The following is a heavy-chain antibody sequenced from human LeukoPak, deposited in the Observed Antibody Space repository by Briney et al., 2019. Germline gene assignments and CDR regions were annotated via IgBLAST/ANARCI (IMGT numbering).Heavy chain of an antibody. J-gene: IGHJ6*02. CDR1: GASITAYY. D-gene: IGHD2-2*01. CDR2: IYSTGDTDH. CDR3: ARERDIVLVPGATVPYGMDV. Sequence: SETLSLTCTVSGASITAYYWTWIRQSAGEGLEFIGRIYSTGDTDHNYNPSLASRVTISGDTSKNQVSLRLKSVTAADTAVYFCARERDIVLVPGATVPYGMDVWGQGTTVTVSS. V-gene: IGHV4-4*07.